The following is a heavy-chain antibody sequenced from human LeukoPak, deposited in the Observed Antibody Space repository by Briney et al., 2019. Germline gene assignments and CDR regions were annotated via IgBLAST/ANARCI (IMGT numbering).Heavy chain of an antibody. Sequence: GGSLRLSCAASGFTFSHHWMTWVRRAPGKGLEWVANMDQDGIEKYYVDSVKGRFTISRENAKNSLYLQMNSLRAEDSAVYFCARCNWGPDFWGQGTLVTVSS. V-gene: IGHV3-7*04. J-gene: IGHJ4*02. D-gene: IGHD3-16*01. CDR1: GFTFSHHW. CDR2: MDQDGIEK. CDR3: ARCNWGPDF.